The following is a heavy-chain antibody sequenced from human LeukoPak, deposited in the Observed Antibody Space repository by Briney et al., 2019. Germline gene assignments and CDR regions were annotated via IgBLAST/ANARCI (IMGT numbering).Heavy chain of an antibody. CDR3: ARGEGGAKWGYYFDY. V-gene: IGHV1-69*13. Sequence: PEASVKVSCKASGGTLSSYAISWVRQAPGQGLEWMGGIIPIFGTANYAQKFQGRVTITADESTSTAYMELSSLRSEDTAVYYCARGEGGAKWGYYFDYWGQGTLVTVSS. J-gene: IGHJ4*02. CDR2: IIPIFGTA. CDR1: GGTLSSYA. D-gene: IGHD3-16*01.